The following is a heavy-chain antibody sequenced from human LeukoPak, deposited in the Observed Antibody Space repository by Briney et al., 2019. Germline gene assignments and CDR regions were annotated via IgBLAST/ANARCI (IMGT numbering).Heavy chain of an antibody. CDR2: ISSSSTYT. CDR3: ARVLYYGIDY. Sequence: GGSLRLSCAASGFSFSNFYMSWIRQAPGKGLEWVSYISSSSTYTNSADSVRGRFTISRDNAKNSLYLQMNSLRVEDTAVYYCARVLYYGIDYWGQGTLVTVSS. J-gene: IGHJ4*02. CDR1: GFSFSNFY. D-gene: IGHD3-10*01. V-gene: IGHV3-11*06.